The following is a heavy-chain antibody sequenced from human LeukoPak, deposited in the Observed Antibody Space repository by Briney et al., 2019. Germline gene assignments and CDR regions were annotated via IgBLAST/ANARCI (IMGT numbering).Heavy chain of an antibody. V-gene: IGHV4-59*11. Sequence: YPSETLSLTCTVSGGSISSHYWSWIRQPPGKGLEWIAYIYHTRSTNYNPSLKSRVTISVDTSKNQFSLKLSSVTAADTAVYYCARTNVEMATTFDYWGQGTLVTVSS. CDR1: GGSISSHY. CDR2: IYHTRST. J-gene: IGHJ4*02. D-gene: IGHD5-24*01. CDR3: ARTNVEMATTFDY.